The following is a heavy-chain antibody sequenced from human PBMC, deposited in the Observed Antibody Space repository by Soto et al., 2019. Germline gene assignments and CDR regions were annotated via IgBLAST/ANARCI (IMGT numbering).Heavy chain of an antibody. Sequence: QVQLVQSGAEVKKPGASVKVSCKASGYTFTSYGISWVRQAPGQGLEWMGWISAYNGNTNYAQKLQGGVTMTTDTSTSTAYMELRSLRSDDTAVYYCARDLSGLPPTYYGMDVWGQGTTVTVSS. J-gene: IGHJ6*02. CDR1: GYTFTSYG. CDR3: ARDLSGLPPTYYGMDV. CDR2: ISAYNGNT. V-gene: IGHV1-18*04. D-gene: IGHD6-25*01.